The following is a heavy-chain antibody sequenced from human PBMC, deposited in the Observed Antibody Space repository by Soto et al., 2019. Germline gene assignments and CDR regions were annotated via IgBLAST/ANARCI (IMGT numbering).Heavy chain of an antibody. Sequence: GSVKVSCKPCRYTFTDYHIHWVRQAPGQGLEVMGWINANNGGAGSAQRFQGRVTVTRDTSISTVYMVLVDLSADGRAGCDCAREGGSDSLATTNHWFDTWGQGTRVTVSS. J-gene: IGHJ5*02. CDR1: RYTFTDYH. CDR2: INANNGGA. V-gene: IGHV1-2*02. D-gene: IGHD1-7*01. CDR3: AREGGSDSLATTNHWFDT.